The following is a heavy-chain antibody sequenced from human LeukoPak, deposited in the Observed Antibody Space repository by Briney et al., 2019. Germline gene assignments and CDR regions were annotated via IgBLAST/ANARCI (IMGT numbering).Heavy chain of an antibody. Sequence: PSETLSLTSTVSGGSISSGSYYWSWIRQPAGKGLEWIGRIYTSGSTNYNPSLKSRVTISVDTSKNQFSLKLSSVTAADTAVYYCARTYDTTRRDYWGQGTLVTVSS. J-gene: IGHJ4*02. CDR2: IYTSGST. V-gene: IGHV4-61*02. D-gene: IGHD3-22*01. CDR1: GGSISSGSYY. CDR3: ARTYDTTRRDY.